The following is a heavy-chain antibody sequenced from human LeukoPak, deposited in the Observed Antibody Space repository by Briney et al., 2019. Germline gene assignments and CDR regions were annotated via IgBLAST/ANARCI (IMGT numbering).Heavy chain of an antibody. J-gene: IGHJ5*02. D-gene: IGHD2-2*01. V-gene: IGHV1-69*05. CDR1: GGTFSSYA. CDR3: AREAQDIVVVPAIRGNWFDP. CDR2: IIPIFGTA. Sequence: SVKVSCKASGGTFSSYAISWVRQAPGQGLEWMGGIIPIFGTANYAQKFQGRVTITTDESTSTAYMELSSLRSEDTAVYYCAREAQDIVVVPAIRGNWFDPWGQGTLVTVSS.